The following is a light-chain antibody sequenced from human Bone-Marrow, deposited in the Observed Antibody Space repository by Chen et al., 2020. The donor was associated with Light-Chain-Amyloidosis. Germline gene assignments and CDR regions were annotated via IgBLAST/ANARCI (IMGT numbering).Light chain of an antibody. J-gene: IGLJ3*02. CDR1: NIGSTS. CDR2: DDS. CDR3: QVWDRSSDRPV. V-gene: IGLV3-21*02. Sequence: SYVLTQPSSVSVAPGQTATIACGGNNIGSTSVHWYQQTPGQAPLLVVYDDSDRPSGIPERLSGSNSGNTATLTIIRVEAVDEADYDCQVWDRSSDRPVFGGGTKLTVL.